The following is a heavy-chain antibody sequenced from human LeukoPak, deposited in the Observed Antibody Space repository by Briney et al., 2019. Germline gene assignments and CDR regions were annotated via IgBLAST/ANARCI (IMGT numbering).Heavy chain of an antibody. V-gene: IGHV3-23*01. CDR2: VHGSGDKT. CDR3: AKSLGVRRIALSRVCEY. J-gene: IGHJ4*02. Sequence: PGGSLRLSCAASGFTFRNYVMRWVRQAPGKRPEWVSSVHGSGDKTYYADSVKGRFNISRDNSKSTFYLEMNSLRGEDTAVYHCAKSLGVRRIALSRVCEYWGQGTLVTLSS. CDR1: GFTFRNYV. D-gene: IGHD2-15*01.